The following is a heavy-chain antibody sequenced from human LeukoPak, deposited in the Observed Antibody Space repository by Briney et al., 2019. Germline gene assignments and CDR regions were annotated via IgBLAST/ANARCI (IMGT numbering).Heavy chain of an antibody. Sequence: GGSLRLSCAASGFTFSSYTMSWVRQAPRKGLEWVSTISNSGRNTFYTDSVKGRFTISRDNPKNTLYLQMNRLRDGETAVYSCARARGYCAADCSRYAFDYWGQGTLVTVSS. CDR2: ISNSGRNT. CDR1: GFTFSSYT. J-gene: IGHJ4*02. D-gene: IGHD2-21*02. V-gene: IGHV3-23*01. CDR3: ARARGYCAADCSRYAFDY.